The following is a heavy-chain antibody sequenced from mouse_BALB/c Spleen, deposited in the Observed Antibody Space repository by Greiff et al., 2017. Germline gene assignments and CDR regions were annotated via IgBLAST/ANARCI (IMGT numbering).Heavy chain of an antibody. J-gene: IGHJ1*01. CDR2: IDPENGDT. V-gene: IGHV14-4*02. CDR3: NAGILITTVGGCDV. CDR1: GFNIKDYY. D-gene: IGHD1-1*01. Sequence: VQLQQSGAELVRSGASVKLSCTASGFNIKDYYMHWVKQRPEQGLEWIGWIDPENGDTEYAPKFQGKATMTADTSSNTAYLQLSSLTSEDTAVYYCNAGILITTVGGCDVWGAGTTVTVAS.